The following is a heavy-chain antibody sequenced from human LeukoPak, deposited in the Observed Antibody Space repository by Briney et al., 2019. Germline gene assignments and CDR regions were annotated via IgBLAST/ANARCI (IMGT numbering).Heavy chain of an antibody. CDR2: TYTGGRA. J-gene: IGHJ4*02. CDR3: ATERVYGVSSPAIDS. D-gene: IGHD4-17*01. V-gene: IGHV4-61*02. Sequence: SQTLSLTCTVSGASITTPGYYWSWIRQPAGKGLEWIGRTYTGGRAEYNPSLDSRATISVDVSKKQFSLTLTSVTAADTAAYFCATERVYGVSSPAIDSWGQGTLVTVSS. CDR1: GASITTPGYY.